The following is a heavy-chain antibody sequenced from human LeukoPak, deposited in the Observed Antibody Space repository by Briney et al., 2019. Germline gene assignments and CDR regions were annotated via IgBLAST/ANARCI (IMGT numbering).Heavy chain of an antibody. CDR1: GYTFTGYH. V-gene: IGHV1-2*06. Sequence: ASVKVSCKASGYTFTGYHMHWVRQAPGQGLEWMGRINPNSGGTNYAQKFQGRVTMTRDTSISTAYMELSRLRSDDTAVYYCARSRLGYCSGGSCYADQYYFDYWGQGTLVTVSS. J-gene: IGHJ4*02. CDR3: ARSRLGYCSGGSCYADQYYFDY. CDR2: INPNSGGT. D-gene: IGHD2-15*01.